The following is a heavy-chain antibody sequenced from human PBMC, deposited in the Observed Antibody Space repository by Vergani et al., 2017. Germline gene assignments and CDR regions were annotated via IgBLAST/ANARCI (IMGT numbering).Heavy chain of an antibody. CDR3: ARRDSSSPALDY. J-gene: IGHJ4*02. CDR1: GFTFSTYD. CDR2: IGTAGGT. Sequence: EVQLVESGGGLVQPGGSLRLSCAASGFTFSTYDMHWVRQATGKGLEWVSAIGTAGGTYYPGSVKGRFTISRENAKNSLYLQMNGLRAGDTAVYYCARRDSSSPALDYWGQGTLVTVSS. D-gene: IGHD6-6*01. V-gene: IGHV3-13*01.